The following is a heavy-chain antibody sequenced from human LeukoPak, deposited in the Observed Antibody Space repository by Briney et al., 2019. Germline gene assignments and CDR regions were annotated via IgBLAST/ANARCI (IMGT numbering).Heavy chain of an antibody. CDR2: ISSNGGST. J-gene: IGHJ3*02. CDR3: AREKGGFDI. Sequence: GGSLRLSCVASGFNFSSYSMQWVRQAPGKGLEYVSVISSNGGSTYYANSVKGRFTISRDNSKNTLYLQMGSLRAEDMAVYYCAREKGGFDIWGQGTMVTVSS. D-gene: IGHD2-15*01. V-gene: IGHV3-64*01. CDR1: GFNFSSYS.